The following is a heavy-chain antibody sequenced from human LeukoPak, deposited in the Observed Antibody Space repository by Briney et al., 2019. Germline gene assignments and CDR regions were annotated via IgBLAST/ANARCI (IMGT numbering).Heavy chain of an antibody. CDR3: ARDRTSSSWYGEGSNWFDP. CDR1: GGSISSSSYY. CDR2: IYYSGST. Sequence: SETLSLTCTVSGGSISSSSYYWVWIRQPPGKGREWIGRIYYSGSTYYTPSLKSRVTISVDTSKNQFSLKLSSVTAAYTAVYYCARDRTSSSWYGEGSNWFDPWGQGTLVTVSS. J-gene: IGHJ5*02. D-gene: IGHD6-13*01. V-gene: IGHV4-39*07.